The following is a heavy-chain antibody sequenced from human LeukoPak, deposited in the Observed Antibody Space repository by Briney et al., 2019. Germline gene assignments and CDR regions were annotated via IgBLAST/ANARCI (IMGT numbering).Heavy chain of an antibody. D-gene: IGHD6-13*01. CDR2: ISGSGGST. J-gene: IGHJ3*02. CDR3: AKRSSSGYAFDI. V-gene: IGHV3-23*01. Sequence: GGSLRLSCAASGFTFSSYAMSWVRQAPGKGLEWVSAISGSGGSTYYADSVEGRFTISRDNSKNTLYLQMNSLRAEDTAVYYCAKRSSSGYAFDIWGQGTMVTVSS. CDR1: GFTFSSYA.